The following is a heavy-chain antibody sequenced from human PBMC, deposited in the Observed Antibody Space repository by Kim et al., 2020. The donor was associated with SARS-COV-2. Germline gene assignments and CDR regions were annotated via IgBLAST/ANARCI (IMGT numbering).Heavy chain of an antibody. Sequence: ASVKVSCKASGYPFSSYYMHWVRQAPGQGLEWMGVINPSGGSTSYAHKFQGRVTMTRDTSTSTVYMELSSLRSEDTAVYYCARDSLWRLLGPQLLQAGWFDPWGQGTLVTVSS. J-gene: IGHJ5*02. D-gene: IGHD3-22*01. V-gene: IGHV1-46*01. CDR2: INPSGGST. CDR1: GYPFSSYY. CDR3: ARDSLWRLLGPQLLQAGWFDP.